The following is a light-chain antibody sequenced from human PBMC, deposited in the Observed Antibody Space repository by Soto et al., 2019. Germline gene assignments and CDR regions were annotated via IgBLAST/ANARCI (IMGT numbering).Light chain of an antibody. V-gene: IGKV3-20*01. CDR2: GAS. Sequence: EIVLAQSPGTLSLSPGERATLSCRASQSVTNSFLAWYQQKPGQAPRLLIYGASRRATGIPDRFTGSGSGTDFTLTIRRLEPEAFAVYYCQQYVSSPWAFGPGTKVEI. CDR1: QSVTNSF. CDR3: QQYVSSPWA. J-gene: IGKJ1*01.